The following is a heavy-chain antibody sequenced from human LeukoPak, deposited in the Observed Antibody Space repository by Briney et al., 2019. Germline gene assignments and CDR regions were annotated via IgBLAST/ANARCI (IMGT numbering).Heavy chain of an antibody. D-gene: IGHD3-9*01. V-gene: IGHV1-18*01. CDR2: INGYNGDT. CDR1: GYTFTAYG. J-gene: IGHJ6*02. Sequence: ASVKVSCKASGYTFTAYGFSWVRQAPGQGLEWMGWINGYNGDTNYAQRLQGRVTMTTDTSTSTAYMELRSLRSDDTGVYYCARLGSPFDIIHNTMDVWGQGTRVTVSS. CDR3: ARLGSPFDIIHNTMDV.